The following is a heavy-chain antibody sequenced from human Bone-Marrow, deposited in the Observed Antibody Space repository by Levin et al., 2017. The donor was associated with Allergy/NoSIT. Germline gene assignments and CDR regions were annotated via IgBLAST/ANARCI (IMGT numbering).Heavy chain of an antibody. D-gene: IGHD3-22*01. CDR3: AREETYYYDSSGYPDYDYYGMDV. CDR1: GFTFSSYA. Sequence: GGSLRLSCAASGFTFSSYAMHWVRQAPGKGLEWVAVISYDGSNKYYADSVKGRFTISRDNSKNTLYLQMNSLRAEDTAVYYCAREETYYYDSSGYPDYDYYGMDVWGQGTTVTVSS. V-gene: IGHV3-30-3*01. CDR2: ISYDGSNK. J-gene: IGHJ6*02.